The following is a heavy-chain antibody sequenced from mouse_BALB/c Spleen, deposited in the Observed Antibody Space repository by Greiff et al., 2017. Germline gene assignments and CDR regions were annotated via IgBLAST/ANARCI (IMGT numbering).Heavy chain of an antibody. CDR2: IDPANGNT. Sequence: VQLQQSGAELVKPGASVKLSCTASGFNIKDTYMHWVKQRPEQGLEWIGRIDPANGNTKYDPKFQGKATITADTSSNTAYLQLSSLTSEDTAVCDCAIPHLPGLRLAYWGQGTVVTVSA. D-gene: IGHD2-1*01. V-gene: IGHV14-3*02. J-gene: IGHJ3*01. CDR1: GFNIKDTY. CDR3: AIPHLPGLRLAY.